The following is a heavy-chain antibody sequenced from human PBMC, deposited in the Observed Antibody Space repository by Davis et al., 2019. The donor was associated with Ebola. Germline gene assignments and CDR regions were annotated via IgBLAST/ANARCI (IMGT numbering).Heavy chain of an antibody. J-gene: IGHJ4*02. Sequence: AASVKVSCKASGYTFTSYGISWVRQAPGQGLEWMGWISAYNGNTNYAQKLQGRVTITADKSTSTAYMELSSLRSDDTAVYYCARAQFPTTSDHWGQGTLVTVSS. CDR1: GYTFTSYG. D-gene: IGHD1-1*01. CDR3: ARAQFPTTSDH. V-gene: IGHV1-18*01. CDR2: ISAYNGNT.